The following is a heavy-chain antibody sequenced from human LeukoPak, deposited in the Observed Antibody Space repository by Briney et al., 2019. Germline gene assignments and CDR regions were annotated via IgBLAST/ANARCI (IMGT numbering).Heavy chain of an antibody. CDR1: GFTFSSYA. Sequence: GGSLRLSCAASGFTFSSYAMSWVRQAPGKGLEWVSAISGSGSSTYYADSVKGRFTISRDNSKTTLYLQMNSLRAEDTAVYYCARRRDSGSLQHFDYWGQGTLVTVSS. J-gene: IGHJ4*02. CDR3: ARRRDSGSLQHFDY. CDR2: ISGSGSST. V-gene: IGHV3-23*01. D-gene: IGHD1-26*01.